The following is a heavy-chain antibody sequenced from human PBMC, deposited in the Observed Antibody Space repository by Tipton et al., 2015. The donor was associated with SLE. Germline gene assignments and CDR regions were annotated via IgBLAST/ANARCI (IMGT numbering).Heavy chain of an antibody. Sequence: LRLSCTVSGGSISSYYWSWIRQPPGKGLEWIGYIYYSGSTNYNPSLKSRVTISVDTSKNQFSLKLSSVTAADTAVYYCARVHGSVVTGTRRGFDPWGQGTLVTVSS. J-gene: IGHJ5*02. V-gene: IGHV4-59*12. CDR1: GGSISSYY. D-gene: IGHD1-7*01. CDR2: IYYSGST. CDR3: ARVHGSVVTGTRRGFDP.